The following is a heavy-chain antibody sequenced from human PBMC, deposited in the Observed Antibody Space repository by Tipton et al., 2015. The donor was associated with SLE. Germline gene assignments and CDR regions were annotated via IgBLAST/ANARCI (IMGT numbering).Heavy chain of an antibody. V-gene: IGHV5-51*01. CDR3: ARHSIVGATKSYSDY. CDR1: GYSFSSYW. J-gene: IGHJ4*02. D-gene: IGHD1-26*01. CDR2: IYPGDSDT. Sequence: QLVQSGAEVKKPGESLKISCKGSGYSFSSYWIGWVRQMPGKGLEWMGIIYPGDSDTRYSPSFQGQVTISADKSISTAYLQWSSLKASDTAIYYCARHSIVGATKSYSDYWGQGTMVTVSS.